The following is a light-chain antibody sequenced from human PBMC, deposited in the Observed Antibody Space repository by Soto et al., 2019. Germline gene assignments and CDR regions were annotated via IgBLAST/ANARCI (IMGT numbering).Light chain of an antibody. CDR1: SSNIGSNT. CDR3: AAWDDSVNGPV. Sequence: QLVLTQPPSASGTPGQRVTISCSGSSSNIGSNTVNWYQQLPGTAPKRLIYNNNQRPSGVPDRFSGSKSGTSASLAISGLQSEDEADYYCAAWDDSVNGPVFGTGTKLTVL. J-gene: IGLJ1*01. V-gene: IGLV1-44*01. CDR2: NNN.